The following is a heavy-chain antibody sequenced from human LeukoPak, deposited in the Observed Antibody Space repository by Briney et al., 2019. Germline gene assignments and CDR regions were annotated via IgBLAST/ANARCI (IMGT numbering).Heavy chain of an antibody. V-gene: IGHV3-7*01. CDR1: GFTFSSYW. J-gene: IGHJ4*02. D-gene: IGHD5-24*01. CDR2: MKQDGSEY. CDR3: ARDRRDGYNLLDS. Sequence: GGSLRLSCAASGFTFSSYWMSWVRQAPGKGLEWVANMKQDGSEYYDADSVKGRFTISRDHAKNSLYLQMNSLRAEDTAVYYCARDRRDGYNLLDSWGQGTLVTVSS.